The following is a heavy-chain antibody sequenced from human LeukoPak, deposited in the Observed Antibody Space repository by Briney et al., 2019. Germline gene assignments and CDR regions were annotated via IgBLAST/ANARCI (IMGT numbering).Heavy chain of an antibody. D-gene: IGHD6-19*01. V-gene: IGHV3-9*01. J-gene: IGHJ4*02. Sequence: PGRSLRLSCAASVFTIDDYAMHWVRQAPGKGLEWDSGISWNSGSIGYADSVKGRFTISRDNAKNTLYLQMNSLRAEDTALYYCAKDVAVAGTGLLDYWGQGTLVTVSS. CDR2: ISWNSGSI. CDR3: AKDVAVAGTGLLDY. CDR1: VFTIDDYA.